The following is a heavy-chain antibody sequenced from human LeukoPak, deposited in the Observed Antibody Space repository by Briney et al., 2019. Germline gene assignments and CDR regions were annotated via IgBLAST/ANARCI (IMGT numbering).Heavy chain of an antibody. CDR1: RYTFTSYG. D-gene: IGHD3-3*01. V-gene: IGHV1-18*01. CDR3: ARDFWSGYYHPPPSDY. J-gene: IGHJ4*02. Sequence: ASVKVSCKASRYTFTSYGISWVRQAPGHGLEWTGWISAYNGKTNHAQKLQRRVTMTTDTSTSTAYMELRSLRSDDPAVYYCARDFWSGYYHPPPSDYWGQGTLVTVSS. CDR2: ISAYNGKT.